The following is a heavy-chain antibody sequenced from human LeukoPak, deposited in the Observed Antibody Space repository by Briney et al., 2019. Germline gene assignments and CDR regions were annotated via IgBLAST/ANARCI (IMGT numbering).Heavy chain of an antibody. Sequence: GGSLRLSCVASGLTLSSYSRKWVRQDPGKGLEWVSYISSSSSTIYYADSVKGRFTISRDNAKNSLDLQMNSLRDEDTAVYYCARARASGRSGFDYWGQGTLVTVSS. D-gene: IGHD2-15*01. CDR3: ARARASGRSGFDY. CDR1: GLTLSSYS. V-gene: IGHV3-48*02. CDR2: ISSSSSTI. J-gene: IGHJ4*02.